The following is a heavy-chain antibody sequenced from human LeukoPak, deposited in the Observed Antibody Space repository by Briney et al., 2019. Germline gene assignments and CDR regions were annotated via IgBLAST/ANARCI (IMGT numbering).Heavy chain of an antibody. Sequence: GASVKVSCKASGYTFTSYDINWVRQATGQGLEWMGWMNPNSGNTGYAQKFQGRVTMTRNTSISTAYMELSSLRSEDTAVYYCATIFGVVIMSYYYYGMDVWGQGTTVTVSS. CDR3: ATIFGVVIMSYYYYGMDV. V-gene: IGHV1-8*01. CDR1: GYTFTSYD. CDR2: MNPNSGNT. D-gene: IGHD3-3*01. J-gene: IGHJ6*02.